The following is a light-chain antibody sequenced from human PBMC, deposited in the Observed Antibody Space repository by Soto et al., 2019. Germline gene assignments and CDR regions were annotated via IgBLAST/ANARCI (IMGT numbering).Light chain of an antibody. Sequence: DIPMTQSPSSLSASVGDRVTITCRASQSIDSYLNWYQQKPGKAPNLLIYAASSLQSGVPSRFSGSGSGTDFILTISSLQPEDFATYYCQQSYSAPRTFGQGTKVEIK. J-gene: IGKJ1*01. CDR3: QQSYSAPRT. CDR1: QSIDSY. V-gene: IGKV1-39*01. CDR2: AAS.